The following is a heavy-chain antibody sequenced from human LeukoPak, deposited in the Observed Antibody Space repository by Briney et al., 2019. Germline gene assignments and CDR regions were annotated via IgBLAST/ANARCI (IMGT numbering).Heavy chain of an antibody. V-gene: IGHV4-59*08. CDR1: GGSISSYY. J-gene: IGHJ4*02. Sequence: SETLSLTCTVSGGSISSYYWSWIRQPPGKGLEWIGYIYYSGSTNYNPSLKSRVTISVDTSKNQFSLKLSSVTAADTAVYYCARQGSYYSTYYYWGQGTLVTVSS. CDR3: ARQGSYYSTYYY. CDR2: IYYSGST. D-gene: IGHD2-15*01.